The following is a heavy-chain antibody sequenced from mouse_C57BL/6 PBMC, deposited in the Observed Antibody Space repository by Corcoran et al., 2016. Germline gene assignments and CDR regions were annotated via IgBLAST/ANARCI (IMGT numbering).Heavy chain of an antibody. D-gene: IGHD1-1*01. V-gene: IGHV9-1*01. Sequence: QIQLVQSGPELKKPGETVKISCKASGDTFAEYPMHWVKQAPGKGFKWMGMIYTDTGESTYAEEVKGRFAFSLETSASTAYLQINNLKNEDTATYFCVATDSMDYWGQGTSVTVSS. CDR3: VATDSMDY. CDR2: IYTDTGES. CDR1: GDTFAEYP. J-gene: IGHJ4*01.